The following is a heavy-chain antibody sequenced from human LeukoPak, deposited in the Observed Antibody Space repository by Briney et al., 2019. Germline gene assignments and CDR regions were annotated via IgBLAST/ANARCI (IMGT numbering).Heavy chain of an antibody. CDR2: ISWNSGSI. J-gene: IGHJ6*02. Sequence: GRSLRLSCAASGFTFDDYAMHWVRQAPGKGLEWVSGISWNSGSIGYAGSVKGRFTISRDNAKNSLYLQMNSLRAEDTALYYCAKDIRFLEWEGYYGMDVWGQGTTVTVSS. CDR1: GFTFDDYA. CDR3: AKDIRFLEWEGYYGMDV. V-gene: IGHV3-9*01. D-gene: IGHD3-3*01.